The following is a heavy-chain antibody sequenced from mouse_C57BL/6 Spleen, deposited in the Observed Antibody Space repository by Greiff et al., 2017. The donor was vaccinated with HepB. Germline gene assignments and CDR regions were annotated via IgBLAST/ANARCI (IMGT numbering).Heavy chain of an antibody. J-gene: IGHJ2*01. CDR1: GYSITSGYD. CDR3: AGGNLLGDFDY. D-gene: IGHD2-1*01. Sequence: EVKLVESGPGMVKPSQSLSLTCTVTGYSITSGYDWHWIRHFPGNKLEWMGYISYSGSTNYNPSLKSRISITHDTSKNHFFLTLNSVTTEDTATYYCAGGNLLGDFDYWGQGTTLTVSS. V-gene: IGHV3-1*01. CDR2: ISYSGST.